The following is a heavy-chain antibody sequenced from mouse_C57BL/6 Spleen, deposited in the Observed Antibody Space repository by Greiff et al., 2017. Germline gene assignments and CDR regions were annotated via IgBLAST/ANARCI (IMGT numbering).Heavy chain of an antibody. V-gene: IGHV1-64*01. CDR3: ARDLRTFAY. CDR2: IHPNSGST. J-gene: IGHJ3*01. Sequence: QVQLKQPGAELVKPGASVKLSCKASGYTFTSYWMHWVKQRPGQGLEWIGMIHPNSGSTNYNEKFKSKATLTVDKSSSTAYMQLSSLTSEDSAVYYCARDLRTFAYWGQGTLVTVSA. CDR1: GYTFTSYW.